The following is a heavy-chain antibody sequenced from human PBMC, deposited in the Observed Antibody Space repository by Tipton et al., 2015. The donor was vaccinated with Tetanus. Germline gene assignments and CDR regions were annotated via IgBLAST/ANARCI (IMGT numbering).Heavy chain of an antibody. J-gene: IGHJ4*02. CDR3: ARDHYYYDSSGQNYYFDY. Sequence: SLRLSCAASGFTVSSNYMSWVRQAPGKGLEWVSVIYSGGNTYYADSVKGRFTISRDNSQNTLFLQMNSLRAEDTAVYYCARDHYYYDSSGQNYYFDYWGQGTLVTVSS. V-gene: IGHV3-53*01. D-gene: IGHD3-22*01. CDR1: GFTVSSNY. CDR2: IYSGGNT.